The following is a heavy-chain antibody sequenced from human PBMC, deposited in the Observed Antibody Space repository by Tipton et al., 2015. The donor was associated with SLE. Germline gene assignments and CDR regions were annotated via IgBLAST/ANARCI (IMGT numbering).Heavy chain of an antibody. Sequence: TLSLTCTVSGGSISSYYWSWIRQPPGKGLEWIGYIYYSGSTNYNPSLKSRVTISVDTSKNQFSLKLSSVTAADTAVYYCAREVPYYFYYYMDVWGKGTTVTVSS. J-gene: IGHJ6*03. CDR2: IYYSGST. V-gene: IGHV4-59*01. CDR3: AREVPYYFYYYMDV. CDR1: GGSISSYY.